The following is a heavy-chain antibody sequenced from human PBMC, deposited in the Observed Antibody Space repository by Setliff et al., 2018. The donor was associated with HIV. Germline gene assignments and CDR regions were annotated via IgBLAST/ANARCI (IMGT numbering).Heavy chain of an antibody. CDR1: GFTFNNYD. CDR3: ARRAGYTSSWYREDYFYMDV. Sequence: PGGSLRLSCAASGFTFNNYDMHWVRQASGKGLECVSTVGTAGDTYYPGSVKGRFTISRENARDSLYLQMNSLRAGDTAVYDCARRAGYTSSWYREDYFYMDVWGKGTTVNVSS. CDR2: VGTAGDT. V-gene: IGHV3-13*01. D-gene: IGHD6-13*01. J-gene: IGHJ6*03.